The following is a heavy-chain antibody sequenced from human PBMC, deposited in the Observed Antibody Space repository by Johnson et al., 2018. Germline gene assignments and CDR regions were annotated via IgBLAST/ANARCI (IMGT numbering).Heavy chain of an antibody. D-gene: IGHD1-26*01. V-gene: IGHV3-30*18. CDR3: TKGRMSGNYYFDY. CDR2: LSYDGRNQ. Sequence: QVQLVQSGGGVVQPGNSLRLSCAASGFTFSNYGLDWVRQAPGKGLEWVTGLSYDGRNQYYIDSVRGRFTISRDNSKNTLYLQMNSLRAEDTAVYYCTKGRMSGNYYFDYWGQGTLVTVSS. J-gene: IGHJ4*02. CDR1: GFTFSNYG.